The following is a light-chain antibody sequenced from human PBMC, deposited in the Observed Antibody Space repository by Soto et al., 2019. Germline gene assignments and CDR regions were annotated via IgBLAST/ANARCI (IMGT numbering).Light chain of an antibody. CDR2: GAS. CDR1: QSVGSN. Sequence: EIVMTQSPATLSVSPGEGATLSCGASQSVGSNLAWYQQKPGQAPRLLIYGASTRAIGIPARFSGSGSGTEFTLTISSLQSEDFAVYYCQQYDNWPLTFGGGTKVDIK. CDR3: QQYDNWPLT. V-gene: IGKV3D-15*01. J-gene: IGKJ4*01.